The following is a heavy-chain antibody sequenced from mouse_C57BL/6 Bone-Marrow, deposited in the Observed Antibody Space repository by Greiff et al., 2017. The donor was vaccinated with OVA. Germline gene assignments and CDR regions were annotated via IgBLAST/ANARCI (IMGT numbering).Heavy chain of an antibody. Sequence: QVQLKESGAELAKPGASVKLSCKASGYTFTSYWMHWVKQRPGQGLEWIGYINPSSGYTKYNQKFKDKATLTADKSSSTAYMQLSSLTYEDSAVYYCARKMTGTGDAMDYWGQGTSVTVSS. CDR1: GYTFTSYW. J-gene: IGHJ4*01. D-gene: IGHD4-1*01. CDR2: INPSSGYT. V-gene: IGHV1-7*01. CDR3: ARKMTGTGDAMDY.